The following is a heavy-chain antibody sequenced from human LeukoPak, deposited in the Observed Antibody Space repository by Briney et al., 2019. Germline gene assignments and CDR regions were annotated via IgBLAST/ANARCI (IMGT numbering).Heavy chain of an antibody. Sequence: ASVKVFCKSSGGTFSSYSISWVRQAPGQGLEWMGGLIPIFGTANYAQKFQGRVTITADESTSTAYMELSSMSSEDTAVYYCASRRSYCYDSSGYMEHWGQGTLVTVSS. D-gene: IGHD3-22*01. V-gene: IGHV1-69*13. J-gene: IGHJ1*01. CDR3: ASRRSYCYDSSGYMEH. CDR1: GGTFSSYS. CDR2: LIPIFGTA.